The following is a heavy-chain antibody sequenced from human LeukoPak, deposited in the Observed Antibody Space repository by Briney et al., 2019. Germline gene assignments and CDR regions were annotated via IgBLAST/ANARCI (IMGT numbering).Heavy chain of an antibody. Sequence: SGGSLRLSCAASGFTFTTYGMHWVRQAPGKGLQWVAFIFYDGSLKYYGDSVKGRFSISRDNSKNTVSLQMNSLRAEDTAVYYCAKSKSYGNWYFDLWGRGTLVTVSS. J-gene: IGHJ2*01. CDR2: IFYDGSLK. V-gene: IGHV3-30*02. D-gene: IGHD5-18*01. CDR3: AKSKSYGNWYFDL. CDR1: GFTFTTYG.